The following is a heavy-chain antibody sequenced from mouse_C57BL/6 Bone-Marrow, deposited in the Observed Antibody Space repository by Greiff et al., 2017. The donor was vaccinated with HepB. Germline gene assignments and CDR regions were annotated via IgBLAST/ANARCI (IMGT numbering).Heavy chain of an antibody. CDR2: IYPRSGNT. D-gene: IGHD1-1*01. Sequence: VQGVESGAELARPGASVKLSCKASGYTFTSYGISWVKQRTGQGLEWIGEIYPRSGNTYYNEKFKGKATLTADKSSSTAYMELRSLTSEDSAVYFCARCDYYGSSPYYFDYWGQGTTLTVSS. J-gene: IGHJ2*01. V-gene: IGHV1-81*01. CDR1: GYTFTSYG. CDR3: ARCDYYGSSPYYFDY.